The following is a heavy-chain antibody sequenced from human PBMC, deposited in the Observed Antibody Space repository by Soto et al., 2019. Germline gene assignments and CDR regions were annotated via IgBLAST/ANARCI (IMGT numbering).Heavy chain of an antibody. D-gene: IGHD4-17*01. V-gene: IGHV3-23*01. CDR3: ARNYGDYVGDYYYGMDV. J-gene: IGHJ6*02. CDR1: GFTFSSYA. Sequence: GGSLRLSCAASGFTFSSYAMSWVRQETGKGLEWVSAISGSGGSTYYADSVKGQVTISADKSISTAYLQWSSLKASDTAMYYCARNYGDYVGDYYYGMDVWGQGTTVTVSS. CDR2: ISGSGGST.